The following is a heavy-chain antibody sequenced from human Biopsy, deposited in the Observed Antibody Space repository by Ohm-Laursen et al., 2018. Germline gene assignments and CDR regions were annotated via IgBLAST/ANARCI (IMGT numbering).Heavy chain of an antibody. CDR1: GYTFTSYH. V-gene: IGHV1-2*02. CDR2: INAKTGDT. CDR3: TRGGYYYDSLAYYYWFDP. J-gene: IGHJ5*02. Sequence: GATVKISCKSSGYTFTSYHVHWVRQAPGQGLEWMGWINAKTGDTNYAQKFQGRVTMTRDTSINTAYVDLSSLRSDDTAVYYCTRGGYYYDSLAYYYWFDPWGQGTLVTVSS. D-gene: IGHD3-22*01.